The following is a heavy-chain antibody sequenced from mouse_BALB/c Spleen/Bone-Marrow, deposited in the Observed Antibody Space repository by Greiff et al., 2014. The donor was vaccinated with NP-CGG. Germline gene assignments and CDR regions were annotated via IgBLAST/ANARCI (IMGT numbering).Heavy chain of an antibody. J-gene: IGHJ2*01. CDR3: TRDYDWVPDY. D-gene: IGHD1-1*01. V-gene: IGHV1S22*01. CDR2: IYPGSGST. CDR1: GYTFTSYW. Sequence: LQQSGSELVRPGASVKLSCKASGYTFTSYWMHWVKQRPGQGLEWSGNIYPGSGSTNYDEKFKSKATLTVDTSSSTAYMQLSSLTSEDSAVYYCTRDYDWVPDYWGQGTTLTVSS.